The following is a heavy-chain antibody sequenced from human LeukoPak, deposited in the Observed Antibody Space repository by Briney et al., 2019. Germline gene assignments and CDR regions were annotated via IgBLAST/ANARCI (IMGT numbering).Heavy chain of an antibody. V-gene: IGHV3-49*04. Sequence: GGSLRLSCTASGFTFGDYAMSWVRQAPGKGLEWVGYIRSRASGGAAEYAASVKGRFTITRDDSKSIAYLQMSNLNTEDTAVYYCAASSGFDYWGQGTLVTVSS. D-gene: IGHD6-25*01. CDR1: GFTFGDYA. CDR3: AASSGFDY. J-gene: IGHJ4*02. CDR2: IRSRASGGAA.